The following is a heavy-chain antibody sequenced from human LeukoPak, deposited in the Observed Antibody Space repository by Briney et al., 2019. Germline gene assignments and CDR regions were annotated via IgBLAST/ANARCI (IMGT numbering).Heavy chain of an antibody. D-gene: IGHD3-9*01. J-gene: IGHJ4*02. CDR2: ISSSSSYI. CDR1: GFTFSSYS. Sequence: GGSLRLSCAASGFTFSSYSMNWVRQAPGKGLEWVSSISSSSSYIYYADSVKGRFTISRDNAKNSLYLQMNSLRAEDTAVYYCAKDPHVDYDILTGYIHWGQGTLVTVSS. CDR3: AKDPHVDYDILTGYIH. V-gene: IGHV3-21*01.